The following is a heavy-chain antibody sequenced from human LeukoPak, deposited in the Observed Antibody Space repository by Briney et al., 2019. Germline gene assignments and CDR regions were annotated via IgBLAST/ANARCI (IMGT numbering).Heavy chain of an antibody. Sequence: GGSLRLSCAASGFTLSSYAMSWVRQAPGKGLEWVSAISDSGNTYHADSVKGRFTISRDSSKNTLFLQMNRLRPEDAAVYYCAKDPAIVVPLGAFDYWGQGTLVTVSS. J-gene: IGHJ4*02. D-gene: IGHD3-22*01. CDR1: GFTLSSYA. CDR3: AKDPAIVVPLGAFDY. V-gene: IGHV3-23*01. CDR2: ISDSGNT.